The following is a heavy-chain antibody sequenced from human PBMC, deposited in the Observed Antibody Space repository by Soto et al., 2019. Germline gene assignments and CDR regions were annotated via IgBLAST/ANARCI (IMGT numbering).Heavy chain of an antibody. CDR2: IYYSGST. D-gene: IGHD5-12*01. J-gene: IGHJ5*02. V-gene: IGHV4-59*08. CDR3: ARLYEGNWFDP. Sequence: SETLSLTCTVSGGSISSYYWSWIRQPPGKGLEWIGYIYYSGSTNYNPSLKSRVTISVDTSKNQFSLKLSSVTAADTAVYYCARLYEGNWFDPWGQGTLVTVSS. CDR1: GGSISSYY.